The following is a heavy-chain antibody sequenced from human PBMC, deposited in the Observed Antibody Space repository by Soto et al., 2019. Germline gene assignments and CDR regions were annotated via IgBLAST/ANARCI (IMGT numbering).Heavy chain of an antibody. CDR1: GGSSSGYY. CDR2: INHSGTT. Sequence: SETLSLTCAVYGGSSSGYYWRWIRQPPGKGLEWIGEINHSGTTNYNPSLKSRVTISVDTSKNQFSLKLSSVTAADTAVYYCASVALTMVRGIMMLGWFDPWGQG. D-gene: IGHD3-10*01. J-gene: IGHJ5*02. V-gene: IGHV4-34*01. CDR3: ASVALTMVRGIMMLGWFDP.